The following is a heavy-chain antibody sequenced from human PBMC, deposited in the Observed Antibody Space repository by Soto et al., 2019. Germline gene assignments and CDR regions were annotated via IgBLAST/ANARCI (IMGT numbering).Heavy chain of an antibody. Sequence: GASVKVSCKASGYTFTRHAISWVRQAPGQRLEWMGWINAGNGNTKYSQKFQGRVTITRDTSASTAYMELSSLRSEDTAVYYCARAWVVVTAPDYWGQGTLVTVSS. CDR2: INAGNGNT. J-gene: IGHJ4*02. CDR3: ARAWVVVTAPDY. V-gene: IGHV1-3*01. D-gene: IGHD2-21*02. CDR1: GYTFTRHA.